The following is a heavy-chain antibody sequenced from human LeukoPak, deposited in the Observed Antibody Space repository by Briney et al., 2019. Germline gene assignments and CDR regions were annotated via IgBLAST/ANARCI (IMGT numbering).Heavy chain of an antibody. Sequence: SETLSLTCAVSGGSISSYYWSWIRQPPGKGLEWIGYIYYTGSTNYNPSLKSRVTISVDMSKNQFSLKLSSVTAADTAVYYCARAGTYLAAAGKANDYWGQGTLVTVSS. CDR2: IYYTGST. CDR1: GGSISSYY. D-gene: IGHD6-13*01. J-gene: IGHJ4*02. CDR3: ARAGTYLAAAGKANDY. V-gene: IGHV4-59*01.